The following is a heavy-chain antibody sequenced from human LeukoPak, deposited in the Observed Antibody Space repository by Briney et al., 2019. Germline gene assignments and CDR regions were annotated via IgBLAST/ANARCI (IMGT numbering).Heavy chain of an antibody. J-gene: IGHJ4*02. CDR1: GFIFSSYA. CDR2: ISYDGNDK. D-gene: IGHD1-26*01. V-gene: IGHV3-30-3*01. Sequence: GGSLRLSRSVSGFIFSSYAMHWVRQAPGKGLEWVAVISYDGNDKYYADSVKGRFTISRDSSENTLFLQMSSLRIEDTAVYYCAREWGKSGFDYWGQGTLVTVSS. CDR3: AREWGKSGFDY.